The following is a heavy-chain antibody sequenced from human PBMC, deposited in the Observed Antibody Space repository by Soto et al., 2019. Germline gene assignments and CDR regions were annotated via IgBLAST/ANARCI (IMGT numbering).Heavy chain of an antibody. J-gene: IGHJ6*03. CDR2: IYPNTFQT. D-gene: IGHD2-2*01. Sequence: KVSCKGSGYSFSTYWIGWVRQMPGKGLDWMGIIYPNTFQTTYGPPFQGQVTISVDKSTSTAYLQWSSLKASDTAMYYCARHSWKYCSSNSCSWLGDYYYMDVWGKGTTVTVTS. CDR1: GYSFSTYW. V-gene: IGHV5-51*01. CDR3: ARHSWKYCSSNSCSWLGDYYYMDV.